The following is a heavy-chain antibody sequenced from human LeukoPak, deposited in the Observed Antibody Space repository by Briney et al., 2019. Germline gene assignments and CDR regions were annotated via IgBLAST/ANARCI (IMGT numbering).Heavy chain of an antibody. D-gene: IGHD3-10*01. CDR1: GGSISSDY. J-gene: IGHJ4*02. CDR3: ARHQLRGFLDGY. V-gene: IGHV4-59*08. CDR2: IYYSGNT. Sequence: SETLSLTCTVSGGSISSDYWSWIRQPPGKGLEWIGCIYYSGNTNYNPSLKSRVTISIDTSKNQFSLKLTSVTAADTAVYYCARHQLRGFLDGYWGQGTLVTVSS.